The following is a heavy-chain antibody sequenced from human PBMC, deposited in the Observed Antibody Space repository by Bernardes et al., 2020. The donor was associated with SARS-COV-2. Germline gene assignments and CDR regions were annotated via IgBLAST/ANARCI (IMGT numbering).Heavy chain of an antibody. J-gene: IGHJ4*02. V-gene: IGHV1-18*01. CDR3: ARRSMDY. Sequence: ASVKVSCKASGYTFSNFGISWVRQAPGQGLEWMGWISGYYANTNYAQKFQGRVTMTTDTSTSTAYMELRSLRSDDTAVYYCARRSMDYWGQGTLVTVSS. CDR2: ISGYYANT. CDR1: GYTFSNFG.